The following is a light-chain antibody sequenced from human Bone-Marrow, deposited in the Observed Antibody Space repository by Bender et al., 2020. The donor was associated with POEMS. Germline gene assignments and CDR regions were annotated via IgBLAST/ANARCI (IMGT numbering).Light chain of an antibody. Sequence: QSALTQPASVSGSPGQSITISCAGTSSDVGSYNLVSWYQHHPGKAPKLMIYEVDKRPSGVTNRFSGSKSGTTASLTISGLQAEDEADYFCCTYAGSTSLFGGGTKLTVL. CDR2: EVD. J-gene: IGLJ2*01. CDR1: SSDVGSYNL. CDR3: CTYAGSTSL. V-gene: IGLV2-23*02.